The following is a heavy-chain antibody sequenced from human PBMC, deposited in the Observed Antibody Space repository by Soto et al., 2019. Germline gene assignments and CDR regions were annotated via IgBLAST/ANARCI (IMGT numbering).Heavy chain of an antibody. V-gene: IGHV1-2*02. CDR3: ARAVYYYYGMDV. Sequence: VASVKVSCKASGYTFTGYYMHWVRQAPGQGLEWMGWINPNSGGTNYAQKFQGRVTMTRDTSISTAYMELSRLRSDDTAVYYCARAVYYYYGMDVWGQGTTVTVSS. CDR2: INPNSGGT. CDR1: GYTFTGYY. J-gene: IGHJ6*02.